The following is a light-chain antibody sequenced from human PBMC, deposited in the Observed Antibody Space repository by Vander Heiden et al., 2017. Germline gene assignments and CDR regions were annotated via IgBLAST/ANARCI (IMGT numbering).Light chain of an antibody. CDR2: DVS. V-gene: IGLV2-14*01. J-gene: IGLJ3*02. Sequence: QSDTVSGSPGQPITISCTGPSSDIGGYNFVSWYQQHPGKAPKLMIYDVSNRPSGVSNRFSGSRSGNTASLTISRLQAEDEADYYCSSYTSSTTMFGGGTKVTVL. CDR3: SSYTSSTTM. CDR1: SSDIGGYNF.